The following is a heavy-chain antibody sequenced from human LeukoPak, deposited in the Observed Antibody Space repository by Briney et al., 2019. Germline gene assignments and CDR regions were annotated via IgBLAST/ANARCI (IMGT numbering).Heavy chain of an antibody. D-gene: IGHD4-17*01. CDR2: ISYDGSNK. CDR3: TISLMTTVTRGVDY. J-gene: IGHJ4*02. CDR1: GFTFSSYG. V-gene: IGHV3-30*03. Sequence: GGSLRLSCAASGFTFSSYGMHWVRQAPGKGLEWVAVISYDGSNKYYADSVKGRFTISRDNSKNTLYLQMNSLKTEDTAVYYCTISLMTTVTRGVDYWGQGTLVTVSS.